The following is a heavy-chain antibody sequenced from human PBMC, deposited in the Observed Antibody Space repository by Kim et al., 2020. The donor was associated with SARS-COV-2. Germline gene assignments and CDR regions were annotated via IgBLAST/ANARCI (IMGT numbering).Heavy chain of an antibody. V-gene: IGHV1-8*01. J-gene: IGHJ6*02. Sequence: ASVKVSCKASGYTFTSYDINWVRQATGQGLEWMGWMNPNSGNTGYAQKFQGRVTMTRNTSISTAYMELSSLRSEDTAVYYCARVFHPLWFGVRRGMDVWGQGTTVTVSS. CDR3: ARVFHPLWFGVRRGMDV. CDR1: GYTFTSYD. CDR2: MNPNSGNT. D-gene: IGHD3-10*01.